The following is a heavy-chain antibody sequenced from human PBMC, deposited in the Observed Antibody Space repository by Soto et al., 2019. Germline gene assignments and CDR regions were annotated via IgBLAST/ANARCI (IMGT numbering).Heavy chain of an antibody. CDR2: INGDGSST. CDR3: ARDKVAICGVGSHMDF. Sequence: WLSLRLSRRAAGCTLRGYGWRWVSQAPRKGLVWVSRINGDGSSTSYADSVKGRFTIFRDNAKNTLYLQMNSLRAEDTAVYYCARDKVAICGVGSHMDFWVNRTSVPVSS. CDR1: GCTLRGYG. D-gene: IGHD3-3*01. J-gene: IGHJ6*01. V-gene: IGHV3-74*01.